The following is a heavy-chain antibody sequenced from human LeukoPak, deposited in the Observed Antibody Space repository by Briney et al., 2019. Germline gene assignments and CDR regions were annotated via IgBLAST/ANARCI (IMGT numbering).Heavy chain of an antibody. V-gene: IGHV1-18*01. Sequence: ASVKVSCKASRYTFTSYGISWVRQAPGQGRERMGWISAYNANTNYAQKLQGTVTITTDTSTSTAYMELRSLRSDDTDVYYCARILSRNEGMITFGGVIVIFDYWGQGTLVTVSS. CDR3: ARILSRNEGMITFGGVIVIFDY. D-gene: IGHD3-16*02. CDR2: ISAYNANT. J-gene: IGHJ4*02. CDR1: RYTFTSYG.